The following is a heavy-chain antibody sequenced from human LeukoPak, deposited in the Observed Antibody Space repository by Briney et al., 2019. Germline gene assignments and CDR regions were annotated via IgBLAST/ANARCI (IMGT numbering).Heavy chain of an antibody. J-gene: IGHJ5*02. D-gene: IGHD3-22*01. CDR2: INHSGNT. Sequence: SETLSLTCAVYGGSFSGYYCGWIRQPPGKGLEWIGEINHSGNTNYNPSLKSRVTISVDTSKNQFSLKLSSVTAADTAVYYCARRQPYYYDSSGYYYRGWFDPWGQGTLVTVSS. V-gene: IGHV4-34*01. CDR1: GGSFSGYY. CDR3: ARRQPYYYDSSGYYYRGWFDP.